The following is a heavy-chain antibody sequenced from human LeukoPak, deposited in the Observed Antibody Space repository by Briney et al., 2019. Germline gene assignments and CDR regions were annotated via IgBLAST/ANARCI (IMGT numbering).Heavy chain of an antibody. J-gene: IGHJ3*02. V-gene: IGHV3-7*01. CDR2: IKQDGSGK. D-gene: IGHD1-14*01. CDR1: GFTFSSYW. Sequence: GGSLRLSCAASGFTFSSYWMSWVRQAPGKGLEWVANIKQDGSGKYYVDSVKGRFTISRDNAKNSLYLQMNSLRAEDTAVYYCASFHWYGDAFDIWGQGTMVTVSS. CDR3: ASFHWYGDAFDI.